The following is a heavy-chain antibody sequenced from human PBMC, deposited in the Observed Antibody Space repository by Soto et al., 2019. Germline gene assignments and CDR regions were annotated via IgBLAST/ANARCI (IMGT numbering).Heavy chain of an antibody. CDR3: ARKIAAAGTRFIYWFDP. Sequence: ASVKVSCKAPGYTLTSYGISWVRQAPGQGLEWMGWISAYNGNTNYAQKLQGRVTMTTDTSTSTAYMELRSLRSDDTAVYYCARKIAAAGTRFIYWFDPWGQGTLVTVSS. J-gene: IGHJ5*02. CDR1: GYTLTSYG. D-gene: IGHD6-13*01. V-gene: IGHV1-18*04. CDR2: ISAYNGNT.